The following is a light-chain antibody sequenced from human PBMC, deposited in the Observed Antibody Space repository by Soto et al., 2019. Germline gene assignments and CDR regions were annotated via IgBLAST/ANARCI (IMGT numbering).Light chain of an antibody. CDR1: QSFRGL. Sequence: ELVLTQSPGTLSLSPGEGATLSCRASQSFRGLLAWSQQKPGQAPRLLIYDAYNRETGIPHRVSGSGSGTDVTLTISSLETEDSAVYYCQQRHMWPITFGQGTRLEIK. V-gene: IGKV3-11*01. CDR2: DAY. J-gene: IGKJ5*01. CDR3: QQRHMWPIT.